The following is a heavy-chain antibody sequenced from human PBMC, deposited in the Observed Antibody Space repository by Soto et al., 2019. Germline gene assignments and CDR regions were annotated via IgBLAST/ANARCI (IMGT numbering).Heavy chain of an antibody. Sequence: GGSLRLCCAASGCTFSSHAMGWLRQAPGTGPEWVAFVDGSGGDTSYADSVKGRFIVSRDNSDNSLFLHMNSLRAEDTGRYFCAKEIFAAAYAATSAFDLWRQGTLVTVSS. V-gene: IGHV3-23*01. CDR1: GCTFSSHA. D-gene: IGHD2-8*01. CDR2: VDGSGGDT. CDR3: AKEIFAAAYAATSAFDL. J-gene: IGHJ4*02.